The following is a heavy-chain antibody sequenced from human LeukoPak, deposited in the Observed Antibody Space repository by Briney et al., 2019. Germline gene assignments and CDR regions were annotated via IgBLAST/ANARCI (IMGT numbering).Heavy chain of an antibody. CDR2: IWYDGSNK. Sequence: GGSLRLSCAASGFTFSSYGMHWVRQAPGKGLEWVAVIWYDGSNKYYADSVKGRFTISRDNSKSTLYLQMNSLRAEDTAVYYCARFGSSWYYFDYWGQGTLVTVSS. CDR3: ARFGSSWYYFDY. D-gene: IGHD6-13*01. V-gene: IGHV3-33*01. J-gene: IGHJ4*02. CDR1: GFTFSSYG.